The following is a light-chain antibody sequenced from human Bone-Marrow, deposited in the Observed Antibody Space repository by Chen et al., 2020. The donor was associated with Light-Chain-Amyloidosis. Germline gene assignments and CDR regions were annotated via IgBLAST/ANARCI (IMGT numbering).Light chain of an antibody. CDR1: QSLLHSNGYNS. CDR3: MQALQTPWT. CDR2: LGS. J-gene: IGKJ1*01. V-gene: IGKV2-28*01. Sequence: DIVMTQSPLSLPVTPGEPASISCRSSQSLLHSNGYNSLDWYLQKPGQSPQLLIYLGSNRASGVPDRFSGSGSGTDFTLKISRVEAEDVGVYYCMQALQTPWTCGQGTKVEIK.